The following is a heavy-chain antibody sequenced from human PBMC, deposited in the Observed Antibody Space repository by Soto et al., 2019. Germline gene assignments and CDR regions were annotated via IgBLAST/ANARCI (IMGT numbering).Heavy chain of an antibody. CDR3: ARDTGNSGHYYYYYGMDV. CDR2: IIPIFGTA. Sequence: QVQLVQSGAEVKKPGSSVKVSCKASGGTFSSYAISWVRQAPGQGLEWMGGIIPIFGTANYAQKFQGRVTITADKSTSTAYMELSSLRSEDTAAYYCARDTGNSGHYYYYYGMDVCGQGTTVTVSS. J-gene: IGHJ6*02. V-gene: IGHV1-69*06. CDR1: GGTFSSYA. D-gene: IGHD5-12*01.